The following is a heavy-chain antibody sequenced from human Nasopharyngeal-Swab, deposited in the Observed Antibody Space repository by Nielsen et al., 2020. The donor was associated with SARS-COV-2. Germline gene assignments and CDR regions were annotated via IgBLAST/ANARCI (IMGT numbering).Heavy chain of an antibody. Sequence: ASVKVSCKASGYTFTSYAMNWVRQAPGQGLEWMGWINTYTGNPTYAQGFTGRFVFSLDTSVSTAYLQISSLKAEDTAVYYCARGIYDSSGYYSIGDYFDYWGQGTLVTVSS. V-gene: IGHV7-4-1*02. CDR3: ARGIYDSSGYYSIGDYFDY. D-gene: IGHD3-22*01. CDR1: GYTFTSYA. CDR2: INTYTGNP. J-gene: IGHJ4*02.